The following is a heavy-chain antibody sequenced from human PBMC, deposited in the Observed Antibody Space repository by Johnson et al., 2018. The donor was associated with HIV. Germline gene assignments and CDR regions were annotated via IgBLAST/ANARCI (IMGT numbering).Heavy chain of an antibody. Sequence: SYAMHWVRQAPGKGLEWVAVISYDGGIYPYAESVKGRFTISRDNSKNTLYLQMNSLRVEDTAVYYCARVGYYVDAFDIWGQGTVVTVSS. CDR2: ISYDGGIY. J-gene: IGHJ3*02. V-gene: IGHV3-30-3*01. CDR3: ARVGYYVDAFDI. D-gene: IGHD3-22*01. CDR1: SYA.